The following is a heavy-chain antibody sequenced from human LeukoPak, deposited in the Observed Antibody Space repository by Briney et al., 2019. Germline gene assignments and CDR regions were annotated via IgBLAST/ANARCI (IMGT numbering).Heavy chain of an antibody. CDR3: ARDPPNYYDSSGYFRLHAGGSDY. Sequence: PGGSLRLSCAASGFTFSDYYMSWIRQAPGKGLEWVSYISSSGSTIYYADSVKGRFTISRDNAKNSLYLQMNSLRAEDTAVYYCARDPPNYYDSSGYFRLHAGGSDYWGQGTLVTVSS. CDR2: ISSSGSTI. J-gene: IGHJ4*02. CDR1: GFTFSDYY. D-gene: IGHD3-22*01. V-gene: IGHV3-11*01.